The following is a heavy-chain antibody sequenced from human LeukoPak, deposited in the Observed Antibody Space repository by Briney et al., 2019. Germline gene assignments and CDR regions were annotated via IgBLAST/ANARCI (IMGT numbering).Heavy chain of an antibody. CDR1: GYTFTGYY. CDR2: INPNSGGT. J-gene: IGHJ5*02. D-gene: IGHD2-2*01. V-gene: IGHV1-2*02. Sequence: ASVKVSCMASGYTFTGYYLQWVHQAPGQGLEWMGWINPNSGGTNYAQKFQGRVTMTRDTSISTAYMELSRLRSDDTAVYYCARDIVVVPAAYTTYNCFDPWGQGTLVTVSS. CDR3: ARDIVVVPAAYTTYNCFDP.